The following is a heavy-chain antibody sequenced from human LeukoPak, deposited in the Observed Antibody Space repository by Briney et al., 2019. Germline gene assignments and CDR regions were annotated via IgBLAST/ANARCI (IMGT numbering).Heavy chain of an antibody. CDR3: ARGRRALEGYYYYYYYMDV. J-gene: IGHJ6*03. CDR2: INHSGST. V-gene: IGHV4-34*01. D-gene: IGHD1-14*01. Sequence: SETLSLTCAVYGGSFSGYYWSWIRQPPGKGLEWIGEINHSGSTNYNPSLKSRVTISVDTPKNQFSLKLSSVTAADTAVYYCARGRRALEGYYYYYYYMDVWGKGTTVTVSS. CDR1: GGSFSGYY.